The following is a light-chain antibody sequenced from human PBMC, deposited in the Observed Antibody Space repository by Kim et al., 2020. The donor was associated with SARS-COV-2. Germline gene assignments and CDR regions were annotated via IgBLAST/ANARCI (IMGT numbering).Light chain of an antibody. J-gene: IGKJ2*01. CDR1: QSVSSSY. CDR2: GSS. V-gene: IGKV3-20*01. CDR3: QQYGSSPPYT. Sequence: SPGERATLSCMASQSVSSSYLAWYQQKPGQAPRLLIYGSSSRATGIPNRFSGSGSGTDFTLTISRLGPEDFAVYYCQQYGSSPPYTFGQGTKLEI.